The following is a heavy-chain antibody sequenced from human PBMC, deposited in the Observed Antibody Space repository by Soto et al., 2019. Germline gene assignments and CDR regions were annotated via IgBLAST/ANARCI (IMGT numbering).Heavy chain of an antibody. CDR3: ARVHPINWNYQTPHLDY. V-gene: IGHV4-59*01. D-gene: IGHD1-7*01. CDR1: GRSIRRYY. CDR2: IYYSGST. Sequence: TSETLSLTCPVPGRSIRRYYWSWIRQPPGKGLEWIGYIYYSGSTNYNPSLKSRVTISVDTSKNQFSLKLSSVTAADTAVYYCARVHPINWNYQTPHLDYWGQGTLVTVS. J-gene: IGHJ4*02.